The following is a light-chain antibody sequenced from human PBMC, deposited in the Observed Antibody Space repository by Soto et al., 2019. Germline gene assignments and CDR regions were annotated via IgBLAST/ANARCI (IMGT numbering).Light chain of an antibody. CDR3: SSHTTSSTRV. J-gene: IGLJ1*01. Sequence: QSVLTQPASVSGSPGQSITISCTGTSSDVGAYDFVSWYQQHPDKAPKLMIYEVSNRPSGVSHRFSGSKSVNTATLTISGLQAEDEADYYCSSHTTSSTRVFGTGTKVTVL. V-gene: IGLV2-14*03. CDR2: EVS. CDR1: SSDVGAYDF.